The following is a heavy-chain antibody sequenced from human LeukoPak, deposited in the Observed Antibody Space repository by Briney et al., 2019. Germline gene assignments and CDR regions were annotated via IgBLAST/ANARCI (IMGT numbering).Heavy chain of an antibody. J-gene: IGHJ4*02. V-gene: IGHV3-23*01. CDR2: ISGSGGST. D-gene: IGHD6-19*01. Sequence: PGGSLRLTCAGSGFTFSSYAMSWVRQAPGKGLEWVSDISGSGGSTYYADSVKGRFTISRDNSKSTLYRQMNSLRAEDTAVYYCATRYSSGWYGPNYWGQGTLVTVSS. CDR1: GFTFSSYA. CDR3: ATRYSSGWYGPNY.